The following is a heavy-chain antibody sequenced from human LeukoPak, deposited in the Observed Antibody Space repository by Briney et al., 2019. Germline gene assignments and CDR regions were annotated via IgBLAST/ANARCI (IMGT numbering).Heavy chain of an antibody. CDR2: IHYSGTT. Sequence: PSETLSLTCSVSGDSISSHYWTWIRQPPGKGLEWIGYIHYSGTTNYNPSLKSRITTSLDTSKNQFSLKLNSVTAADTAVYYCARGGWSLDYWGQGTLVIVSS. D-gene: IGHD6-19*01. CDR1: GDSISSHY. V-gene: IGHV4-59*11. CDR3: ARGGWSLDY. J-gene: IGHJ4*02.